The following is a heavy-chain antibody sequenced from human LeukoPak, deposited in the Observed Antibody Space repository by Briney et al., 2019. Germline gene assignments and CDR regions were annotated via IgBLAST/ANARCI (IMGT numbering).Heavy chain of an antibody. CDR1: GFTFSSYG. V-gene: IGHV3-30*02. J-gene: IGHJ4*02. CDR3: AKLVAARPLDFDY. D-gene: IGHD6-6*01. Sequence: GGSLRLSCAASGFTFSSYGMHWVRQAPGKGLEWVAFIRFDGSNEYYADSVKGRFTISRNNSKNTLYLQMNSLRAEDTAVYYCAKLVAARPLDFDYWGQGTLVTVSS. CDR2: IRFDGSNE.